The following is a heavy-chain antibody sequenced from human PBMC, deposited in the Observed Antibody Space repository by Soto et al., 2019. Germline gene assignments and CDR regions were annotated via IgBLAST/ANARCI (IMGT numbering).Heavy chain of an antibody. D-gene: IGHD3-10*01. CDR1: GYTYTSHG. CDR2: ISAYNGVT. J-gene: IGHJ4*02. V-gene: IGHV1-18*01. Sequence: QVQLVQSGAEVKKPGASVKVSSKASGYTYTSHGITWVRQAHGQGFEWMGWISAYNGVTKYAQKFQDRVNMTTDTSASTAYMELRSLRSHDTGVYYCAGDGYGSWRYVLFDYWGQGALVTVSS. CDR3: AGDGYGSWRYVLFDY.